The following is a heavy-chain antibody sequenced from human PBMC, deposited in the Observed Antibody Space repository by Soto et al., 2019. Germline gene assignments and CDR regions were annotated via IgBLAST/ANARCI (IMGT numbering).Heavy chain of an antibody. D-gene: IGHD2-15*01. CDR2: VSIGGST. CDR1: GFTFSSYA. V-gene: IGHV3-23*01. J-gene: IGHJ4*02. CDR3: AKRRGAGGHFDY. Sequence: PGGSLRLSCAASGFTFSSYAMGWVRQGPGKGLEWVAVVSIGGSTHYADSVRGRFTISRDNSKNTLPLQMNSLTAEDTAVYFCAKRRGAGGHFDYWGQGALVTVS.